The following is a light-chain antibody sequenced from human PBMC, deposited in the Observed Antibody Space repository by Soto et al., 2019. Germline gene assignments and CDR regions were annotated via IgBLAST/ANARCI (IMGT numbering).Light chain of an antibody. CDR1: QSVRIN. CDR2: GAS. V-gene: IGKV3-15*01. J-gene: IGKJ5*01. CDR3: QQYNNWTPIT. Sequence: EIVMTQSPATLSVSPGERATLSCRASQSVRINLAWYQQKPGQAPRLLIYGASTRATGIPARFSGSGSGTEVTLTISNLQSEDFAVYYCQQYNNWTPITFGQGTRLEIK.